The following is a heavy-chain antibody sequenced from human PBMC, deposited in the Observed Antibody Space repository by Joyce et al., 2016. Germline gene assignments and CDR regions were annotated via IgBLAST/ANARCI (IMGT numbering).Heavy chain of an antibody. CDR1: GFTFSSYA. CDR2: TTYDGGNK. CDR3: ARSAAYCGGDCPLDH. J-gene: IGHJ4*02. V-gene: IGHV3-30*03. D-gene: IGHD2-21*02. Sequence: QAQLVESGGGVVQPGRSLRLSCAASGFTFSSYAMHWVRQAPGKGLEWGAVTTYDGGNKNYIDSVKGRFTISRDNPRNMFYLQMNSLRPEDTAVYYCARSAAYCGGDCPLDHWGQGTLVTVSS.